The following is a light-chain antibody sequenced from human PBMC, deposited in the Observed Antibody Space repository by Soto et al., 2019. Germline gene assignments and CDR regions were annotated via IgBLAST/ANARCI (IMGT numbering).Light chain of an antibody. CDR3: LSFASSLTVV. Sequence: QSVLTQPPSVSGAPGQTVTISCTGSSSNLGAGHDVHWYQQLPGKAPKLIIYGDNTRPSGVPDCVAGSTSGTSASLAIDGLQSEDEADYYGLSFASSLTVVFGGGTKLTVL. V-gene: IGLV1-40*01. J-gene: IGLJ2*01. CDR2: GDN. CDR1: SSNLGAGHD.